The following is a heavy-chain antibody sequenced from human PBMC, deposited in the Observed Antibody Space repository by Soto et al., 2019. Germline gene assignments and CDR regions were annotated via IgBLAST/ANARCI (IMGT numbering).Heavy chain of an antibody. V-gene: IGHV1-3*01. CDR2: INAGNGNT. Sequence: QVQLLQSGAEVKKPGASVKVSCKASGYTFTSYAMHWVRQAPGQRLEWMGWINAGNGNTKYSQKFQGRVTITRDTSASTAYMELSSLRSEDTAVYYCARDPAGTLALGDYWGQGTLVTVSS. J-gene: IGHJ4*02. CDR1: GYTFTSYA. CDR3: ARDPAGTLALGDY. D-gene: IGHD1-1*01.